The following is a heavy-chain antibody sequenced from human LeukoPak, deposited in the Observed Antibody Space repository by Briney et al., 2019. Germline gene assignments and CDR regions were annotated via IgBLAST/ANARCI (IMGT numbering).Heavy chain of an antibody. CDR1: GFTFGDYA. V-gene: IGHV3-49*03. CDR3: TRPILQYFDWPSPNY. Sequence: GGSLRLSCSTSGFTFGDYAMNWFRQAPGKGLEWVGFIRSKAYGGTTQYAASVKDRFTISRDDSQSIAYLQMNSLKTEDTAVYNCTRPILQYFDWPSPNYWGQGTLVTVSS. D-gene: IGHD3-9*01. J-gene: IGHJ4*02. CDR2: IRSKAYGGTT.